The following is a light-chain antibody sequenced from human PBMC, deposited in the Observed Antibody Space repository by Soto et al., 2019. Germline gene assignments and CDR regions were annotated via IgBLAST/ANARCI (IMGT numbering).Light chain of an antibody. Sequence: DIQMTQSPPTLSASVGDRVTITCRASQSISSWLAWYQQKPEKAPKVLIYKASNLESGVPSRFSGSGSGTEFTLTISSLQPDDFATYYCQQYNGYSWTFGQGTKVEVK. CDR2: KAS. CDR1: QSISSW. CDR3: QQYNGYSWT. J-gene: IGKJ1*01. V-gene: IGKV1-5*03.